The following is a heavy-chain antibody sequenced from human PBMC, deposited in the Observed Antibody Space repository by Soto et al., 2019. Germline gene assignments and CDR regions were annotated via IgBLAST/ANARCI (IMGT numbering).Heavy chain of an antibody. J-gene: IGHJ4*02. D-gene: IGHD3-10*01. CDR2: VNPIVSMS. V-gene: IGHV1-69*02. Sequence: QVQLVQSGAEVKRPGSSVQVSCKASGDTFNFYSINWVRQAPGVGLEWMGRVNPIVSMSNYAQKFQGRVTMTAHKSTSTAYMELSSLRSEDTAIYYCASSYGSGYRAFDFWGQGALVTVSS. CDR1: GDTFNFYS. CDR3: ASSYGSGYRAFDF.